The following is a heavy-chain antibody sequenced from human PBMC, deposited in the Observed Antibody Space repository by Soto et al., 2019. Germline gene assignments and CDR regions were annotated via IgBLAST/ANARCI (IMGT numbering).Heavy chain of an antibody. CDR2: IWYDGSNK. Sequence: QVQLVESGGGVVQPGRSLRLSCAASGFTFSSYGMHWVRQAPGKGLEWVAVIWYDGSNKYYADSVKGRFTISRDNSKNTLYLQMNSLRAEDTAVYYCARDTRFTPRSGDYYYYGMDVWGQGTTVTVSS. CDR3: ARDTRFTPRSGDYYYYGMDV. J-gene: IGHJ6*02. D-gene: IGHD3-3*01. CDR1: GFTFSSYG. V-gene: IGHV3-33*01.